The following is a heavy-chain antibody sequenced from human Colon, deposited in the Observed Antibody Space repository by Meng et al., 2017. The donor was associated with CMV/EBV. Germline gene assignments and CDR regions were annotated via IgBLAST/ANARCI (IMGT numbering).Heavy chain of an antibody. CDR1: ASSMNTGYF. D-gene: IGHD3-9*01. CDR2: IYHDGST. V-gene: IGHV4-38-2*02. CDR3: ARDYILTGFSAYGMDV. J-gene: IGHJ6*02. Sequence: GSLRLSCSVSASSMNTGYFWGWIRQPPGKGLEWIGSIYHDGSTYYNPSLKSRVTTSIDTSKKQFSLKLSSVTAADTAVYYCARDYILTGFSAYGMDVWGQGTTVTVSS.